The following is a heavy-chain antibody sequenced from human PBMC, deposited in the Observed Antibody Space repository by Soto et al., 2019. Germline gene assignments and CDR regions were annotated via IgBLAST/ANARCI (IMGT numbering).Heavy chain of an antibody. Sequence: ASVKVSCKASGYTFIDSFIHWVRQAPGQGFEWMGWMNPYSGGTHYAQKFQGRVTMTRDTSISTAYLEVTGLRSDDTAVYFCARDVGGYDLYGPDTWGQGTLVTVSS. D-gene: IGHD5-12*01. CDR2: MNPYSGGT. CDR1: GYTFIDSF. V-gene: IGHV1-2*02. J-gene: IGHJ5*02. CDR3: ARDVGGYDLYGPDT.